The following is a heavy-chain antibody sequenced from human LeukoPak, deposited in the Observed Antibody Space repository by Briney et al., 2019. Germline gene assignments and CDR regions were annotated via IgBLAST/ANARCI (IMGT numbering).Heavy chain of an antibody. D-gene: IGHD2-2*01. CDR3: ARDSSGSPWEISAMVDY. Sequence: ASVKVSCKASGYTFANYGISWVRQAPGQGLEWMAWISAYNGNTYYAQKFQGRVTMTTDTSTRTAYMELRSLRSDDTAVYYCARDSSGSPWEISAMVDYWGQGTLVTVSS. CDR1: GYTFANYG. CDR2: ISAYNGNT. V-gene: IGHV1-18*01. J-gene: IGHJ4*02.